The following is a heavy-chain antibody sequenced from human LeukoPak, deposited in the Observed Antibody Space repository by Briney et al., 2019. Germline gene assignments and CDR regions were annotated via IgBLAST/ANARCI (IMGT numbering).Heavy chain of an antibody. D-gene: IGHD3-16*02. V-gene: IGHV3-9*01. Sequence: GGSLRLSCAASGFTFDDYAMHWVRQAPGKGLEWVSGISWNSGSIGYADSVKGRFTISRDSAKNSLYLQMNSLRAEDTALYYCAKGGAIGAFDIWGQGTMVTVSS. CDR2: ISWNSGSI. CDR1: GFTFDDYA. J-gene: IGHJ3*02. CDR3: AKGGAIGAFDI.